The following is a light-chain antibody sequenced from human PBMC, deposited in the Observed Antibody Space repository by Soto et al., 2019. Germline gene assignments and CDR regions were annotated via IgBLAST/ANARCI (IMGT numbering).Light chain of an antibody. J-gene: IGKJ4*01. Sequence: EIVLTQFPGTLPLSPGESATLSCRASQSVRSSYLAWYQQKPGQAPRVLIYGASSRASGIPDRFSGSGSGTDFTLTISRLVPEDFAVYYCQQCGSSPLTFGGGTRVEIK. CDR2: GAS. CDR3: QQCGSSPLT. CDR1: QSVRSSY. V-gene: IGKV3-20*01.